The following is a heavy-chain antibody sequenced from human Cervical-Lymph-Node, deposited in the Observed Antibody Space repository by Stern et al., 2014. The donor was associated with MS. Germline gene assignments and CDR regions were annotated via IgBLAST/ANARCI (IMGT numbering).Heavy chain of an antibody. D-gene: IGHD3-10*01. CDR3: ARDGYYGSGSSGVYYGMDV. J-gene: IGHJ6*02. CDR2: ISRSSSYI. V-gene: IGHV3-21*01. Sequence: EVQLVESGGGLVKPGGSLRLSCAASRFTFSTYRMNWVRQAPGKGLEWVSSISRSSSYIYYADSVKGRFMISRDKPKNSLYLQMNSLRAEDTAVYYCARDGYYGSGSSGVYYGMDVWGQGTTVTVSS. CDR1: RFTFSTYR.